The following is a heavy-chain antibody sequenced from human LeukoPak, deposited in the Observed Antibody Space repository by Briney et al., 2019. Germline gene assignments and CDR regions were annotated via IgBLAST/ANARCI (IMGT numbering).Heavy chain of an antibody. CDR1: GGSISRTNW. Sequence: PSETLSLTCDVSGGSISRTNWWSWVRQSPGQGLEWIGEISLSGRTNYNPSLKSRVTGFVDTSKNQVSLRLSSVTAADTAVYYCARHGTISSESYFDYWGQGALVTVSS. J-gene: IGHJ4*02. D-gene: IGHD1-14*01. CDR3: ARHGTISSESYFDY. CDR2: ISLSGRT. V-gene: IGHV4-4*02.